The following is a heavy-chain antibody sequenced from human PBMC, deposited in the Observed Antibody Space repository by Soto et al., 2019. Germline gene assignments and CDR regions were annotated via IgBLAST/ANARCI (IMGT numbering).Heavy chain of an antibody. V-gene: IGHV1-69*06. Sequence: SVKVSCRAYGGTFSSYAISRVRQAPGQGLEWMGGIIPIFGTANYAQKFQGRVTITADKSTSTAYMELSSLRSEDTAVYYCARDLATSYYYDSSGYYHVDWGQGTLVTVSS. CDR1: GGTFSSYA. J-gene: IGHJ4*02. CDR3: ARDLATSYYYDSSGYYHVD. D-gene: IGHD3-22*01. CDR2: IIPIFGTA.